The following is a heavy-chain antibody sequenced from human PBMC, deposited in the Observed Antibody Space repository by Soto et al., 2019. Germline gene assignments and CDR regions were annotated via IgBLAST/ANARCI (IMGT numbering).Heavy chain of an antibody. Sequence: SETLSLTCTVSGGSISSGGYYWSWIRQHPGKGLEWIGYIYYSGSTYYNPSLKGRVTISVDTSKNQFSLKLSSVTAADTAVYYCARSEGMASIWYFDLWGRGTLVTVSS. D-gene: IGHD3-10*01. CDR2: IYYSGST. CDR1: GGSISSGGYY. J-gene: IGHJ2*01. CDR3: ARSEGMASIWYFDL. V-gene: IGHV4-31*03.